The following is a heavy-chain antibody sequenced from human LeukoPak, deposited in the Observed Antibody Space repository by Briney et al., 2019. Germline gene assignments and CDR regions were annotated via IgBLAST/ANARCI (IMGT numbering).Heavy chain of an antibody. CDR1: GYTFTSYG. CDR3: ARDWLTYYFGSGSYSSVY. Sequence: ASVKVSCKASGYTFTSYGISWVRQAPGQGLEWMGWINPNNGVTNYAQKFQGRVTMTRDTSISTAYMELSKLRSDDTAVYYCARDWLTYYFGSGSYSSVYWGQGTLVTVSS. CDR2: INPNNGVT. J-gene: IGHJ4*02. D-gene: IGHD3-10*01. V-gene: IGHV1-2*02.